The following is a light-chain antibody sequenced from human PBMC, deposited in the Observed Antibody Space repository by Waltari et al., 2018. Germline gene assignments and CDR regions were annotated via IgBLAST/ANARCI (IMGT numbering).Light chain of an antibody. Sequence: ILLTQFPGTLSLSPGETATFSCRASQSVFSSYIGWYQQKPGQAPRLLIIGASNRATDIPDRFSGSGSGTDFTLTISRLEPEDFAVYYCQVYGSSPLTFGGGTKVEI. CDR2: GAS. J-gene: IGKJ4*01. CDR1: QSVFSSY. CDR3: QVYGSSPLT. V-gene: IGKV3-20*01.